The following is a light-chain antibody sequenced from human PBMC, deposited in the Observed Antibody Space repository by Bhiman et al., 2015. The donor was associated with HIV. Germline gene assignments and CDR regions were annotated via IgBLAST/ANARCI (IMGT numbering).Light chain of an antibody. V-gene: IGLV3-21*04. Sequence: SYVLTQPPSVSVAPGETAIITCGGDNIGSKSVHWYQQKPGQAPVVVMFYDSDRPSGIPDRFSGSKSGNTATLTISRVEAGDEAEYYCQVWDTTSDHLWVFGGGTKLTVL. CDR2: YDS. CDR3: QVWDTTSDHLWV. J-gene: IGLJ3*02. CDR1: NIGSKS.